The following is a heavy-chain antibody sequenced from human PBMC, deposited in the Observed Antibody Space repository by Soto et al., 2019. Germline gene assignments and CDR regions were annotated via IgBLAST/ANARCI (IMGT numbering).Heavy chain of an antibody. CDR3: ARQSYCGGDCYFGWFDP. J-gene: IGHJ5*02. Sequence: SETLSLTCTVSGGSISSYYWSWIRQPPGKGLEWIGYIYYSGSTNYNPSLKSRVTISVDTSKNQFSLKLSSVTAADTAVYYCARQSYCGGDCYFGWFDPWGQGTLVTVSS. CDR1: GGSISSYY. CDR2: IYYSGST. V-gene: IGHV4-59*08. D-gene: IGHD2-21*02.